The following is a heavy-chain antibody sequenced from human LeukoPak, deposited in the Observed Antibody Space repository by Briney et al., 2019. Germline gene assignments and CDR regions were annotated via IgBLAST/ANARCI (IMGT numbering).Heavy chain of an antibody. J-gene: IGHJ4*02. CDR1: GFTFSSYW. D-gene: IGHD4/OR15-4a*01. CDR3: ARSNYPYHFDY. V-gene: IGHV3-74*01. CDR2: INNDGSTT. Sequence: GGSLRLSCAASGFTFSSYWMHWVRQAPGKGLVWVSRINNDGSTTRYADSVKGRFTISRDNAKNTLYLRMNSLRAEDTAMYYCARSNYPYHFDYWGQGTLVTVSS.